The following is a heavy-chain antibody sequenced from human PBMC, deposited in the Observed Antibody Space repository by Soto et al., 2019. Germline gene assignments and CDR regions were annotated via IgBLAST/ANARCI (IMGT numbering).Heavy chain of an antibody. CDR1: GYTFTGYY. Sequence: ASVKVSCKASGYTFTGYYMHWVRQAPGQGLEWMGWINPNSGGTNYAQKFQGWVTMTRDTSISTAYMELSRLRSDDTAVYYCARDAGYSGSWLAYFDCWGQGTLVTVSS. D-gene: IGHD6-13*01. J-gene: IGHJ4*02. V-gene: IGHV1-2*04. CDR3: ARDAGYSGSWLAYFDC. CDR2: INPNSGGT.